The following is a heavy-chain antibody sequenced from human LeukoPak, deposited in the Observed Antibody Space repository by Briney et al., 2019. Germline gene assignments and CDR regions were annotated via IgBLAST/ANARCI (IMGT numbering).Heavy chain of an antibody. CDR2: INPSGGST. CDR3: ARGQYGGLML. V-gene: IGHV1-46*01. Sequence: ASVKVSCKASGYTFTSYAMNWVRQAPGQGLEWMGIINPSGGSTSYAQKFQGRVTMTRDTSTSTVYMGLSSLRSEDTAVYYCARGQYGGLMLWGQGTLVTVSS. D-gene: IGHD4-23*01. J-gene: IGHJ4*02. CDR1: GYTFTSYA.